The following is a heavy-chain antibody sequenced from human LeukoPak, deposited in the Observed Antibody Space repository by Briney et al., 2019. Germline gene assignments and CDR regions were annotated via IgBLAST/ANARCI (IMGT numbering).Heavy chain of an antibody. Sequence: GGSLRLSCAASGFTFSSYAMHWVRQAPGKGLEWVAVISYDGSNKYYADSVKGRFTISRDNSKNTLYLQMNSLRAEDTAVYYCARDGIAVAGRGYNWFDPWGQGTLVTVSS. J-gene: IGHJ5*02. CDR1: GFTFSSYA. CDR2: ISYDGSNK. CDR3: ARDGIAVAGRGYNWFDP. D-gene: IGHD6-19*01. V-gene: IGHV3-30*04.